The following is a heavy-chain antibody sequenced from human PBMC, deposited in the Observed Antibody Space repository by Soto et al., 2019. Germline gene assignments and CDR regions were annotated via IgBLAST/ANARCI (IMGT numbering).Heavy chain of an antibody. D-gene: IGHD1-26*01. CDR2: ISYSGST. J-gene: IGHJ6*02. CDR3: ARVSGSYYYGMDV. CDR1: GGSISSGNYY. V-gene: IGHV4-30-4*01. Sequence: SETLSLTCTVSGGSISSGNYYWSWIRQPPGKGLEWIGFISYSGSTYYNASLKSRVTISVDTSKNQFSLNLNSVTAADTAVYYCARVSGSYYYGMDVWGQGTTVTVSS.